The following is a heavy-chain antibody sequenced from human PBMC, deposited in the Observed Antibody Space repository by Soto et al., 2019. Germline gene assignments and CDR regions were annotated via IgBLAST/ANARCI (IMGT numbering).Heavy chain of an antibody. Sequence: EAQLVESGGGVVQPGGSLTRSCTASERTLTIYWMHWIHQEPGKGLLLVSRISPESTTLTSAASVTGLFTISRDSAKHTPYLPMNGPSAEDRAIYYCTKDTFGAWDAWGQGTLVTVSS. J-gene: IGHJ5*02. V-gene: IGHV3-74*01. CDR1: ERTLTIYW. CDR3: TKDTFGAWDA. CDR2: ISPESTTL. D-gene: IGHD3-10*01.